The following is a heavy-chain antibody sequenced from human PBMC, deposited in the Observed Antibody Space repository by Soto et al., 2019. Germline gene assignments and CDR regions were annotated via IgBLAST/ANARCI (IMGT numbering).Heavy chain of an antibody. J-gene: IGHJ4*02. CDR2: INSDGTTI. CDR3: ARGTQTTVTTRLFDC. D-gene: IGHD4-17*01. Sequence: GESLKISCAASGFTFRNYAMHWVRQATGKGLECVSRINSDGTTITYADSVKGRFTISRDNAKNTLYLQMNSLRAEDTAVYYCARGTQTTVTTRLFDCWGQGTLVTVSS. V-gene: IGHV3-74*01. CDR1: GFTFRNYA.